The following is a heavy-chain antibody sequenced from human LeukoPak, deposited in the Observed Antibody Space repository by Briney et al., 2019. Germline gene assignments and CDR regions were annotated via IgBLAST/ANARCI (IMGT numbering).Heavy chain of an antibody. CDR1: GYSFTSYW. CDR3: ARGRSSSWPYYYYYYGMDV. V-gene: IGHV5-51*01. Sequence: GESLKISCKGSGYSFTSYWIGWVCQMPGKGLEWMGIIYPGDSDTRYSPSFQGQVTISADKSISTAYLQWSSLKASDTAMYYCARGRSSSWPYYYYYYGMDVWGQGTTVTVSS. J-gene: IGHJ6*02. CDR2: IYPGDSDT. D-gene: IGHD6-13*01.